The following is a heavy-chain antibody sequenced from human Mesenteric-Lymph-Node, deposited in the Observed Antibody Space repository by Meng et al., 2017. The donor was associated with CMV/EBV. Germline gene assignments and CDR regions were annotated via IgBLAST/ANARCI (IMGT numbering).Heavy chain of an antibody. V-gene: IGHV6-1*01. CDR2: TYYRSKWYN. CDR3: ARDAVTSGYSSGWYRPFDP. J-gene: IGHJ5*02. D-gene: IGHD6-19*01. Sequence: LRLSCAISGDSVSSYSDAWNWIRQSPSRGLELLGRTYYRSKWYNDYAVSVKSRITINPDTSKNQFSLQLKSVTPEDTAVYYCARDAVTSGYSSGWYRPFDPWGQGTLVTVSS. CDR1: GDSVSSYSDA.